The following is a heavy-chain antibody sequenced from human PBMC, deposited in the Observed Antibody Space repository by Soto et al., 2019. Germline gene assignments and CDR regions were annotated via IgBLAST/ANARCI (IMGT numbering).Heavy chain of an antibody. Sequence: PSETLSLTCAVSGGSIISGGYSWSLIRQPPGKGLEWIGYIYHSGSTYYNPSLKSRVTISVDRSKNQFSLKLSSVTAADTAVYYCAAGGGLPRYYWGQGTLVTVSS. CDR2: IYHSGST. D-gene: IGHD5-12*01. CDR1: GGSIISGGYS. CDR3: AAGGGLPRYY. J-gene: IGHJ4*02. V-gene: IGHV4-30-2*01.